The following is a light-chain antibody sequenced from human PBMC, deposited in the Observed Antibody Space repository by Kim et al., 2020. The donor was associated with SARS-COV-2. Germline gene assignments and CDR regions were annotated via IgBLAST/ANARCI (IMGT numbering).Light chain of an antibody. CDR2: QDS. Sequence: SYELTQPPAVSVSPGQTASITCSGDKLGNKYASWYQLKPGQSPLLVIYQDSKRPSGIPERFSGSNSGNTATLTISGTQAMAEADYFCQAWDSSTHVVFGG. CDR1: KLGNKY. CDR3: QAWDSSTHVV. J-gene: IGLJ2*01. V-gene: IGLV3-1*01.